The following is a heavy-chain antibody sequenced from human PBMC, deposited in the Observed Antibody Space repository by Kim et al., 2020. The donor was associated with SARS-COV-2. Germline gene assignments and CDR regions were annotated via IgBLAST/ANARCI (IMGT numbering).Heavy chain of an antibody. CDR2: IYYSGST. J-gene: IGHJ3*02. CDR3: ARIVPVHYDSSGYYDAFDI. CDR1: GGSISSYY. V-gene: IGHV4-59*13. D-gene: IGHD3-22*01. Sequence: SETLSLTCTVSGGSISSYYWSWIRQPPGKGLEWIGYIYYSGSTNYNPSLKSRVTISVDTSKNQFSLKLSSVTAADTAVYYCARIVPVHYDSSGYYDAFDIWGQGTMVTVSS.